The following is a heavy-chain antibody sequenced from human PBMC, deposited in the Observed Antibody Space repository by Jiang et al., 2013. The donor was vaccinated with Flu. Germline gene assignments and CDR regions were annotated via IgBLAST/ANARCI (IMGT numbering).Heavy chain of an antibody. CDR3: ARDLALDFWSGYYDY. V-gene: IGHV1-2*04. CDR2: INPNSGGT. Sequence: EVKKPGASVKVSCKASGYTFTGYYMHWVRQAPGQGLEWMGWINPNSGGTNYAQKFQGWVTMTRDTSISTAYMELSRLRSDDTAVYYCARDLALDFWSGYYDYWGQGTLVTVSS. D-gene: IGHD3-3*01. CDR1: GYTFTGYY. J-gene: IGHJ4*02.